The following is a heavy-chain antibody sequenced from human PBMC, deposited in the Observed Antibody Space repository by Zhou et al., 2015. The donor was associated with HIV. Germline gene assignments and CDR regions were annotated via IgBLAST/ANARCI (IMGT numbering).Heavy chain of an antibody. CDR1: GYTFTGYY. CDR3: ARDPLGRYFDWLAYYYYGMDV. Sequence: QVQLVQSGAEVKKPGASVKVSCKASGYTFTGYYMHWVRQAPGQGLEWMGWINPNSGGTNYAQKFQGRVTMTRDTSISTAYMELSRLRSDDTAVYYCARDPLGRYFDWLAYYYYGMDVWGQGTTGHRLL. D-gene: IGHD3-9*01. J-gene: IGHJ6*02. CDR2: INPNSGGT. V-gene: IGHV1-2*02.